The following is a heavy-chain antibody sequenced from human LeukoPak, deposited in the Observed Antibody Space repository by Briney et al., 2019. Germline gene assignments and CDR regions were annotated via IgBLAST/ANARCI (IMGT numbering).Heavy chain of an antibody. CDR2: IYSGGST. CDR1: GFTVSSNY. CDR3: ARAIVFDAFDI. J-gene: IGHJ3*02. D-gene: IGHD3-16*02. Sequence: GGSLRLSCAASGFTVSSNYMGWVRQAPGKGLEWVSVIYSGGSTYYADSVEGRFTISRDNSKNTLYLQMNSLRAEDTAVYYCARAIVFDAFDIWGQGTMVTVSS. V-gene: IGHV3-53*01.